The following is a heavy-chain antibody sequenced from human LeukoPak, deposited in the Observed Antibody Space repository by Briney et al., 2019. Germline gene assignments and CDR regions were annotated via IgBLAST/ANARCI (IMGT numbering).Heavy chain of an antibody. D-gene: IGHD3-10*01. CDR2: ILTNGDT. J-gene: IGHJ3*02. V-gene: IGHV3-13*01. Sequence: SGGSLRLSCAASGFAFSSFDMLWVRQSPRKGLEWVARILTNGDTDYAASVEGRFTISRENAKSYVYLQMNSLRDGDTAVYYCARDRFGERTFEKWGQGTMVTVSS. CDR3: ARDRFGERTFEK. CDR1: GFAFSSFD.